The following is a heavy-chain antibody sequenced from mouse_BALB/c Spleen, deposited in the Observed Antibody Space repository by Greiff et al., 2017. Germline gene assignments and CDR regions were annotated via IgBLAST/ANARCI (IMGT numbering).Heavy chain of an antibody. Sequence: QVHVKQSGAELAKPGASVKMSCKASGYTFTSYWMHWVKQRPGQGLEWIGYINPSTGYTEYNQKFKDKATLTADKSSSTAYMQLSSLTSEDSAVYYCANYYYGSSLGYWGQGTTLTVSS. CDR1: GYTFTSYW. V-gene: IGHV1-7*01. CDR3: ANYYYGSSLGY. D-gene: IGHD1-1*01. J-gene: IGHJ2*01. CDR2: INPSTGYT.